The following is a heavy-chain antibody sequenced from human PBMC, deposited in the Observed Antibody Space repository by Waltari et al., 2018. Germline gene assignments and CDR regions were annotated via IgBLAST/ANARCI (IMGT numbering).Heavy chain of an antibody. J-gene: IGHJ4*02. D-gene: IGHD6-13*01. V-gene: IGHV4-4*07. CDR3: ARDSSSWYFDYFDY. CDR1: GGSVRGSY. CDR2: IYTSGST. Sequence: QVQLQESGPGLVKPSATLSLTCTVSGGSVRGSYWCWIRQPAGKGLEWIGRIYTSGSTNYNPSLKSRVTMSVDTSKNQFSLKLSSVTAADTAVYYCARDSSSWYFDYFDYWGQGTLVTVSS.